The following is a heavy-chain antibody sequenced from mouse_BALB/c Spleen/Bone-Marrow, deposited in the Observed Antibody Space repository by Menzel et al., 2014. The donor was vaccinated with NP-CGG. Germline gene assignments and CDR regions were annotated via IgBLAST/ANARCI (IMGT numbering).Heavy chain of an antibody. CDR3: VRGNYGNYVDYFDF. CDR1: GFTFSNYG. J-gene: IGHJ2*01. CDR2: INSNGGST. Sequence: EVQFQESGGGLVQPGGSLKLSCAASGFTFSNYGMSWVRQTPDKRLELVATINSNGGSTYYPDSVKGRFTISRDTAKNTLYLQMSSLKSEETAMYYCVRGNYGNYVDYFDFWGQGTTLTVSS. D-gene: IGHD2-1*01. V-gene: IGHV5-6-3*01.